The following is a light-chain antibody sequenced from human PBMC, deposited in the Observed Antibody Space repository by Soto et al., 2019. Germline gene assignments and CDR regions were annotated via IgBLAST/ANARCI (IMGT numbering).Light chain of an antibody. V-gene: IGKV3-15*01. CDR3: QQYNNWPPK. CDR1: QSVSSSY. CDR2: GAS. Sequence: EIVLTRSPGTLSLSPGERATLSCRASQSVSSSYLAWYQQKPGQAPRLLIYGASTRATGIPARFSGSGSGTEFTLTISSLQSEDFAVYYCQQYNNWPPKFGQGTKVDIK. J-gene: IGKJ1*01.